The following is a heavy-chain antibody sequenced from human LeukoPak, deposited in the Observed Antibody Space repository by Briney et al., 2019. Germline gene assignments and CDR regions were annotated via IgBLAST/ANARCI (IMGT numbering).Heavy chain of an antibody. CDR1: GFTFRSFA. CDR3: ARDLAAALHGY. D-gene: IGHD6-13*01. CDR2: ISGGGGNT. V-gene: IGHV3-23*01. J-gene: IGHJ4*02. Sequence: GGSLTLSCAASGFTFRSFAMNWVRQAPGKGLEWVSGISGGGGNTNYADSVKGRFTTSRDNSKNTLYLQMNSLRAEDTAVYYCARDLAAALHGYWGQGTPVTVSS.